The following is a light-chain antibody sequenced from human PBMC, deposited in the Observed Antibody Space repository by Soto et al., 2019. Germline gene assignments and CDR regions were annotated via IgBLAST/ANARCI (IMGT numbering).Light chain of an antibody. J-gene: IGKJ1*01. CDR2: GAS. Sequence: EMVMTQSPATLSVSPVKRATRSCRASESVGSNVAWYQQQPGQAPRLLIYGASSRATGIPDRFSGSGSGTDFTLTISRLEPEDFAVYYCQQYGSSLLTFGQGTKVDIK. CDR3: QQYGSSLLT. CDR1: ESVGSN. V-gene: IGKV3-20*01.